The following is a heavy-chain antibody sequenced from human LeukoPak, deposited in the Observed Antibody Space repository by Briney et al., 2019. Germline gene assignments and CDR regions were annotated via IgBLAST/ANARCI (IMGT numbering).Heavy chain of an antibody. CDR1: GGSFSGYY. Sequence: PSETLSLTCAVYGGSFSGYYWSWIRQPPGKGLEWIGEINHSGSTNYNPSLKSRVTISVDTSKNQFSLKLSSVTAADTAVYYCAGRYCSSTSCPVEAYYYYGMDVWGQGTTVTVSS. CDR2: INHSGST. CDR3: AGRYCSSTSCPVEAYYYYGMDV. V-gene: IGHV4-34*01. D-gene: IGHD2-2*01. J-gene: IGHJ6*02.